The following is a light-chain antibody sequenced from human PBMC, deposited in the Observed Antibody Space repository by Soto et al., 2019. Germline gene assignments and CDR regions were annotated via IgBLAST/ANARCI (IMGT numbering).Light chain of an antibody. CDR3: KSYAGSNTYV. Sequence: SGLXKHPSGSGAQEQSVTISCTGTKNDIGVYDFVSWYQHHPGKAPRLIIYEVVQRPSGVPDRFSGSKSGNTASLTVSGLQAADEADYFCKSYAGSNTYVFGSGSKVTVL. CDR2: EVV. V-gene: IGLV2-8*01. J-gene: IGLJ1*01. CDR1: KNDIGVYDF.